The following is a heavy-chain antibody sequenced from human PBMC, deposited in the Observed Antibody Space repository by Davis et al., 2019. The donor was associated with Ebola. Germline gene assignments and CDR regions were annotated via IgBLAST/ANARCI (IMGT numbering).Heavy chain of an antibody. V-gene: IGHV5-51*01. Sequence: KVSCKGSGYSFTSYWIGWVRQMPGKGLEWMGIIYPGDSDTRYSPSFQGQVTISADKSIRTAYLQWSSLKASDTAMYYCARCDTSGSYNWFDPWGQGTLVTVSS. CDR1: GYSFTSYW. CDR3: ARCDTSGSYNWFDP. J-gene: IGHJ5*02. D-gene: IGHD3-22*01. CDR2: IYPGDSDT.